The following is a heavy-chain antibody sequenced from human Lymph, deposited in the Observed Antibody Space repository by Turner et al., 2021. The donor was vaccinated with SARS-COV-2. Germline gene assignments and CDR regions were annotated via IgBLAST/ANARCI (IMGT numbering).Heavy chain of an antibody. Sequence: QVQLVEYGGGVFQPGRSLRLSCAASGFTFSSYGMHWVRQAPGKGLEWVAVISYDGSNKYYADSVKGRFTISRDNSKNTLYLQMNSLRPEDTAVYYCAKGGFYDILTGYSNFDYWGQGTLVTVSS. D-gene: IGHD3-9*01. V-gene: IGHV3-30*18. CDR1: GFTFSSYG. CDR2: ISYDGSNK. J-gene: IGHJ4*02. CDR3: AKGGFYDILTGYSNFDY.